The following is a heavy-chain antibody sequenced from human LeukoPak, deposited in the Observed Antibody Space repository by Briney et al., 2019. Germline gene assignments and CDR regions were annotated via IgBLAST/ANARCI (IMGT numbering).Heavy chain of an antibody. CDR3: VRDKLTGASRLDY. CDR2: IKQDGSEI. CDR1: GFTFSNYW. J-gene: IGHJ4*02. D-gene: IGHD7-27*01. V-gene: IGHV3-7*03. Sequence: PGGSLRLSCAAPGFTFSNYWMSWVRQAPGKELEWVANIKQDGSEIYYVDSVKGRFTISRDNAKNSLYLQMNSLRAEDTAVYYCVRDKLTGASRLDYWGQGTLLTVSS.